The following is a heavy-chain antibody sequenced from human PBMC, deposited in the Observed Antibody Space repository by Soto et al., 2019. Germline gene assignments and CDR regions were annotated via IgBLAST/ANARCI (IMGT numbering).Heavy chain of an antibody. J-gene: IGHJ4*02. D-gene: IGHD3-16*02. CDR2: ISYNGGNK. Sequence: QVHLVESGGGVVQPGRSLRLSCVASGFTFSTYGMHWVRQAPGKGLEWVAVISYNGGNKYYADAVKGRFTNSRDNSQNTLYLQMSGLRPDDTAVYSCARDVSGGSRLGELSAYFDYWGQGTPVTVSS. CDR1: GFTFSTYG. CDR3: ARDVSGGSRLGELSAYFDY. V-gene: IGHV3-30*03.